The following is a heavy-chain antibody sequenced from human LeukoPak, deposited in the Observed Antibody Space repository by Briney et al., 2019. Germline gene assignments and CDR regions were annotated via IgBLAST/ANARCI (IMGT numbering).Heavy chain of an antibody. CDR1: GYTLTELS. Sequence: ASVKVSCKVSGYTLTELSMHWVRQAPGKGLEWMGGFDPEDGETIYAQKFQGRVTMTEDTSTDTAYMELSSLRSEDTAVYYCATLDLSSGWSTWFDYWGQGTLVTVSS. J-gene: IGHJ4*02. CDR3: ATLDLSSGWSTWFDY. CDR2: FDPEDGET. V-gene: IGHV1-24*01. D-gene: IGHD6-19*01.